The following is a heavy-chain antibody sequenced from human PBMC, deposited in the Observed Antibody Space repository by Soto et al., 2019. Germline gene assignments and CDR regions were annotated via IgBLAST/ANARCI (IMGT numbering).Heavy chain of an antibody. V-gene: IGHV5-51*01. CDR1: GYSFTSYW. Sequence: GESLKISCKGSGYSFTSYWIAWVRQMPGKGLEWMGIFYPGDSDTGYSPSFQGQVTMSVDKSTSTAYLQWRILKASDTAMYYCVRAVVGGSRLPLDQWGQGNLVPFSS. CDR3: VRAVVGGSRLPLDQ. D-gene: IGHD2-15*01. J-gene: IGHJ4*02. CDR2: FYPGDSDT.